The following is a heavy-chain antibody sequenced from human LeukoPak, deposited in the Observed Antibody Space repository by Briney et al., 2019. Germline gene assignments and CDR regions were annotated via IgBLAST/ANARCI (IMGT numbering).Heavy chain of an antibody. CDR2: IYYSGST. V-gene: IGHV4-39*01. CDR1: GGSISSSSYY. CDR3: ARSDPLADWSDP. J-gene: IGHJ5*02. D-gene: IGHD3-16*02. Sequence: SETLSLTCTVSGGSISSSSYYWGWIRQPPGKGLEWIGSIYYSGSTYYNPSLKNRVTISVDTSKNQFSLKLSSVTAADTAVYYCARSDPLADWSDPWGQGTLVTVSS.